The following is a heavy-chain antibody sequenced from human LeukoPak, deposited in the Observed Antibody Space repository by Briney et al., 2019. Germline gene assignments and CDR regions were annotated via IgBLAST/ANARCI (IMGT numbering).Heavy chain of an antibody. CDR3: ARVRSETGYYMDV. CDR2: IYTSGST. J-gene: IGHJ6*03. CDR1: GVSISSSNSY. D-gene: IGHD2-15*01. Sequence: SETLSLTCTVSGVSISSSNSYWGWIRQPPGKGLEWIGRIYTSGSTNYNPSLKSRVTISVDTSKNQFSLKLSSVTAADTAVYYCARVRSETGYYMDVWGKGTTVTISS. V-gene: IGHV4-39*07.